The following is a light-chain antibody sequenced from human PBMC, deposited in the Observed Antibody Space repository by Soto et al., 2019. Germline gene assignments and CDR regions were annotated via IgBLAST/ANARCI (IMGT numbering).Light chain of an antibody. CDR2: GAS. CDR1: QSVSSNY. V-gene: IGKV3-20*01. Sequence: EIVLTQSPGTLSLSPGDRATLSCRASQSVSSNYLAWYQQKPGKAPRLLIYGASSRATGIPHRFSGSGSGTDFTLTISRLEPEDFAVYYCQRYGTSLPLTFGGGTKVEIK. J-gene: IGKJ4*01. CDR3: QRYGTSLPLT.